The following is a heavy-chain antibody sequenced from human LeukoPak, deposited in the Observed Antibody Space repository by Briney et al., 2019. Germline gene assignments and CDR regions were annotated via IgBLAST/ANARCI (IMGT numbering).Heavy chain of an antibody. D-gene: IGHD3-22*01. J-gene: IGHJ4*02. CDR1: GGSISSYY. V-gene: IGHV4-59*06. Sequence: NPSETLSLTCTVSGGSISSYYWSWIRQHPGKGLEWIGYIYYSGSTYYNPSLKSRVTISVDTSKNQFSLKLSSVTAADTAVYYCAREHSGYHFDYWGQGTLVTVSS. CDR2: IYYSGST. CDR3: AREHSGYHFDY.